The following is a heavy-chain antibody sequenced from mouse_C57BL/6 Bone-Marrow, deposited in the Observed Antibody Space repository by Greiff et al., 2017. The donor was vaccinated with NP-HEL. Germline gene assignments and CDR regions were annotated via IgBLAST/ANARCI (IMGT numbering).Heavy chain of an antibody. J-gene: IGHJ3*01. CDR1: GYTFTSYG. Sequence: VQLQESGAELARPGASVKLSCKASGYTFTSYGISWVKQRTGQGLEWIGEIYPRSGNPYYNEKFKGKATLTADKSSSTAYMELRSLTSEDSAVYFCARWGLWLTSWFAYWGQGTLVTVSA. D-gene: IGHD4-1*01. V-gene: IGHV1-81*01. CDR3: ARWGLWLTSWFAY. CDR2: IYPRSGNP.